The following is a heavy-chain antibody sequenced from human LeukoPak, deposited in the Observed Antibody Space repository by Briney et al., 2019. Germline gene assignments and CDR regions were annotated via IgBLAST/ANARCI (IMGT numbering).Heavy chain of an antibody. V-gene: IGHV4-39*01. D-gene: IGHD3-22*01. CDR3: ARHQGSSGYYPRPFDY. J-gene: IGHJ4*02. CDR1: GGSIISSSYY. Sequence: KPSETLSLTCTVSGGSIISSSYYWGWIRQPPGQGLEWIGSIYYSGSTYYNPSLKSRVTISVDTSKNQFSLKLSSVTAADTAVYYCARHQGSSGYYPRPFDYWGQGTLVTVSS. CDR2: IYYSGST.